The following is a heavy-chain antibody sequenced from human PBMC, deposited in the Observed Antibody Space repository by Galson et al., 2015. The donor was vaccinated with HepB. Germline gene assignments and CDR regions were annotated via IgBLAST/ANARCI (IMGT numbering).Heavy chain of an antibody. Sequence: SLRLSCAASGFTFDDYAMHWVRQAPGKGLEWVSGTSWNSGKIAYADSVRGRFTISRDNAKNSLYLQMNSLRAEDTAFYYCAKDVQAATGIPQHFQHWGQGTLVTVSS. V-gene: IGHV3-9*01. CDR2: TSWNSGKI. CDR1: GFTFDDYA. CDR3: AKDVQAATGIPQHFQH. D-gene: IGHD6-13*01. J-gene: IGHJ1*01.